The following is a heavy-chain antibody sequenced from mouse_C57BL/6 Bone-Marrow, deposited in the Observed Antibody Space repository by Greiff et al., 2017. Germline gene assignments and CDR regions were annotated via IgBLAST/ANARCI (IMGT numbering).Heavy chain of an antibody. CDR2: IDPSDSYT. CDR3: ARESYYGSSLDD. V-gene: IGHV1-50*01. J-gene: IGHJ2*01. Sequence: VQLQQSGAELVKPGASVKLSCKASGYTFTSYWMQWVKQRPGQGLEWIGEIDPSDSYTNYNQKFKGKATLTVDTSSSTAYMQLSSLTSEDSAVYYCARESYYGSSLDDWGQGTTLTVSS. D-gene: IGHD1-1*01. CDR1: GYTFTSYW.